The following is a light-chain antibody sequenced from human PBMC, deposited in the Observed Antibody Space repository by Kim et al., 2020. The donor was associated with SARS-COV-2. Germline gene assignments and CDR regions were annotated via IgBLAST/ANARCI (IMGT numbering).Light chain of an antibody. V-gene: IGKV3-15*01. Sequence: VAPGARATLSWRARPSISSNLAWYQQEPGQAPRLLIYGAATRATDIPARFSGSGSGTEFTLTISSLQSEDFAVYYCQQYNNWPITFGQGTRLEIK. J-gene: IGKJ5*01. CDR2: GAA. CDR1: PSISSN. CDR3: QQYNNWPIT.